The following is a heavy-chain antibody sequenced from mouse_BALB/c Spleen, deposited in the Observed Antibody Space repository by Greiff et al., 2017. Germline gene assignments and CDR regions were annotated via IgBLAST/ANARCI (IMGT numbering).Heavy chain of an antibody. CDR2: IYPYNGGT. Sequence: EVQLQQSGAELVKPGASVKISCKASGFTFTDYNMHWVKQSHGKSLEWIGYIYPYNGGTSYNQKFKSKVTLSVDNSSSTVYMELRSLTSKDSAVYYCARDYYGSSYWFAYWGQGTLGTVSA. CDR3: ARDYYGSSYWFAY. CDR1: GFTFTDYN. D-gene: IGHD1-1*01. J-gene: IGHJ3*01. V-gene: IGHV1S29*02.